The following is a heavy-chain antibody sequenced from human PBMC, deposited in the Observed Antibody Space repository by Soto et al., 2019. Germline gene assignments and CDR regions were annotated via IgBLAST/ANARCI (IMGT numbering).Heavy chain of an antibody. D-gene: IGHD3-22*01. CDR3: AREMIPMIMGGMSAMDV. CDR1: KFTLASYV. Sequence: QVQLVESGGGVVQPERSQRLSCTASKFTLASYVMHWVRQAPGEGLEWVPLISFDGTNKYYAASVKGRFNISSDNSQNTMYLQMDSLRPEDTAVYYCAREMIPMIMGGMSAMDVWGQGTTVTVS. CDR2: ISFDGTNK. J-gene: IGHJ6*02. V-gene: IGHV3-30*04.